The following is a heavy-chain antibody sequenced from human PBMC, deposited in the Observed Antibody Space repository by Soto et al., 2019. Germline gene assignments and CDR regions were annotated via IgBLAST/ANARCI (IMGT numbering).Heavy chain of an antibody. CDR2: ISYDGSGK. V-gene: IGHV3-30*03. CDR1: GFPFTSYG. Sequence: QVQLVESGGGVVQPGRSLRLSCAASGFPFTSYGMHWVREGPDKGLEWVAIISYDGSGKYYADSVKGRFTISRDNSKNTRYLQMNGLRPEDTALYYCVGGQYYFDYRGQGTLVIVSS. D-gene: IGHD3-10*01. CDR3: VGGQYYFDY. J-gene: IGHJ4*02.